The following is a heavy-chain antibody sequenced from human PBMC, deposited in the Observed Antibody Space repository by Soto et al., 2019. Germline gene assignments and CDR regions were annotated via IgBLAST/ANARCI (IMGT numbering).Heavy chain of an antibody. D-gene: IGHD7-27*01. Sequence: QVQLVESGGGVVQPGRSLRLSCAASGFTFSNYGMHWVRQAPGKGLEWVAVISYDGSNKYYADSVKGRFTITRDEAKNTLYLQMNSLRAEDTAVYYCAKDEALGAPGAYFDDWGQGTLVTVSS. CDR2: ISYDGSNK. J-gene: IGHJ4*02. CDR1: GFTFSNYG. V-gene: IGHV3-30*18. CDR3: AKDEALGAPGAYFDD.